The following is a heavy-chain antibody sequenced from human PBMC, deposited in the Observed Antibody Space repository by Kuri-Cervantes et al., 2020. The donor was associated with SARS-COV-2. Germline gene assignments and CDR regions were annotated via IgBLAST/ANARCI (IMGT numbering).Heavy chain of an antibody. CDR2: IKQDGSEK. CDR3: ARDPRNLAIFGVVIKGYYYYGMDV. V-gene: IGHV3-7*05. Sequence: LSLTCAASGFTFSSYWMSWVRQAPGKGLEWVANIKQDGSEKYYVDSVKGRFTISRDNAKNSLYLQMNSLSAEDTAVYYCARDPRNLAIFGVVIKGYYYYGMDVWGQGTTVTVSS. D-gene: IGHD3-3*01. J-gene: IGHJ6*02. CDR1: GFTFSSYW.